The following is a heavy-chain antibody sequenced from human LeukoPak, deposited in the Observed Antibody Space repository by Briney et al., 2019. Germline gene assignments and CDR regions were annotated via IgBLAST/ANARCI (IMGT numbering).Heavy chain of an antibody. Sequence: GGSLRLSCAASGFTFSSYWMHWVRQAPGKGLLWVSRINSDGSSTSYADSVKGRLTISRDNAKNTLYLQMNSLRAEDTAVYYCARDDYHGADRAFDIWGQGTMVTVSS. CDR2: INSDGSST. CDR3: ARDDYHGADRAFDI. J-gene: IGHJ3*02. D-gene: IGHD4-11*01. V-gene: IGHV3-74*01. CDR1: GFTFSSYW.